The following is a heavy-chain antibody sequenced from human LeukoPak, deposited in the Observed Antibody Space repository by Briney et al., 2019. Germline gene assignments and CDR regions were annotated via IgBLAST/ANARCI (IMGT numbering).Heavy chain of an antibody. CDR2: IYYSGST. D-gene: IGHD6-13*01. CDR3: ASGLKYISSSWRLYFDY. Sequence: SETLSLTCTVSGGSISSSSYYWGWIRQHPGKGLEWIGYIYYSGSTYYNPSLKSRVTISVDTSKNQFSLKLSSVTAADTAVYYCASGLKYISSSWRLYFDYWGQGTLVTVSS. CDR1: GGSISSSSYY. V-gene: IGHV4-31*03. J-gene: IGHJ4*02.